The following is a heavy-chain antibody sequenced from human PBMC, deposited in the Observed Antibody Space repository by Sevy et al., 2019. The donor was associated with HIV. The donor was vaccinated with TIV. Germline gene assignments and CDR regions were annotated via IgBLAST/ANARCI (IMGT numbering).Heavy chain of an antibody. CDR1: NLTFEDYA. CDR3: AKGPQLITQSGSYFYYGMNV. Sequence: GGSLRLSCAASNLTFEDYAMHWVRRAPGKGLEWVAGISWNGADIGLAASVKGRFTISRDNAKNSVYLQINSLTPEDTGVYYCAKGPQLITQSGSYFYYGMNVWGQGTTVTVSS. CDR2: ISWNGADI. D-gene: IGHD3-10*01. J-gene: IGHJ6*02. V-gene: IGHV3-9*01.